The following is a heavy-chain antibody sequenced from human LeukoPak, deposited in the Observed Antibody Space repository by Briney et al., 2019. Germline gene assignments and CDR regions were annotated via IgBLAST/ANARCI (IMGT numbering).Heavy chain of an antibody. CDR1: GGSFSGYY. D-gene: IGHD2-2*01. CDR3: ARHWGSTSSGVDY. J-gene: IGHJ4*02. CDR2: INHSGST. Sequence: NPSETLSLTCAVYGGSFSGYYWSWIRQPPGKGLEWIGEINHSGSTNYNPSLKSRVTISVDTSKNQFSLKLSSVTAADTAVYYCARHWGSTSSGVDYWGQGTLVTVSS. V-gene: IGHV4-34*01.